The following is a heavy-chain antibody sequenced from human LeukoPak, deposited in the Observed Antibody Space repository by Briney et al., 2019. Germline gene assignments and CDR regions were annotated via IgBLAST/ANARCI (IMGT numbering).Heavy chain of an antibody. D-gene: IGHD6-19*01. CDR3: ARVLEGSSGQHWYFDL. Sequence: SETLSLTCAVYGGSFSGYYWSWIRQPPGKGLEWIGEINHSGSTNYNPSLKCRVTISVDTSKNQFSLRLSSVTAADTAVYYCARVLEGSSGQHWYFDLWGRGTLVTVSS. V-gene: IGHV4-34*01. CDR2: INHSGST. J-gene: IGHJ2*01. CDR1: GGSFSGYY.